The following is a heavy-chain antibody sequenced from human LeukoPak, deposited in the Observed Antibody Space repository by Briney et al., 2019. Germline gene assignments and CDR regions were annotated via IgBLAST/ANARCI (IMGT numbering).Heavy chain of an antibody. CDR3: ARGGLEWLSY. CDR2: ISSSSSPI. CDR1: GFTFSSYE. J-gene: IGHJ4*02. Sequence: PGGSLRLSCAASGFTFSSYEMNWVRQAPGKGLEWVSFISSSSSPIYYADSVKGRFTISRDNAKNSVYLQMNSLRDEDTAVHYCARGGLEWLSYWGQGTLVTVSS. V-gene: IGHV3-48*02. D-gene: IGHD6-19*01.